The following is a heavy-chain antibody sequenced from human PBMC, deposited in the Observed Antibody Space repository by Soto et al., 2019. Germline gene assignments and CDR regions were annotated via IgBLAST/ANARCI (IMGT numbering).Heavy chain of an antibody. CDR1: GFTFSSYG. Sequence: GGSLRLSCAASGFTFSSYGMHWVRQAPGKGLEWVALISYDGSNKYYADSVKGRFTISRDNSKNTLSLQVSSLRPEDTAVYYCAKDRDSSGWFSGYYYGVDVWDQGATVTVSS. D-gene: IGHD6-19*01. V-gene: IGHV3-30*18. CDR3: AKDRDSSGWFSGYYYGVDV. J-gene: IGHJ6*02. CDR2: ISYDGSNK.